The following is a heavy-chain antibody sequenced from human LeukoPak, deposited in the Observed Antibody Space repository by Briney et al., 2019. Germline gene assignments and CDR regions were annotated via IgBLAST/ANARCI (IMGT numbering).Heavy chain of an antibody. CDR2: IYSGGST. Sequence: PGGSPRLSCAASGFTVSSNYMSWVRQAPGKGLEWVSVIYSGGSTYYADSVKGRFTISRDNSKNTLYLQMNSLRAEDTAVYYCARYSSGWLNWFDPWGQGTLVTVSS. J-gene: IGHJ5*02. CDR1: GFTVSSNY. V-gene: IGHV3-53*01. CDR3: ARYSSGWLNWFDP. D-gene: IGHD6-19*01.